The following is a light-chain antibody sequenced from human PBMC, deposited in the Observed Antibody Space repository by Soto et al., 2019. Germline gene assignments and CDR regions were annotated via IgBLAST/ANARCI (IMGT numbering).Light chain of an antibody. CDR2: GAS. V-gene: IGKV3-20*01. CDR3: HQYGSSPLT. Sequence: EIVLTQSPGTLSLSPGERATLSCRASQSVSSSYLAWYQQKPGQAPRLLIYGASSRATGIPDRFSGSGSGTDFTLTISRLEPEDVGVYYCHQYGSSPLTFGPGRKVDIK. CDR1: QSVSSSY. J-gene: IGKJ3*01.